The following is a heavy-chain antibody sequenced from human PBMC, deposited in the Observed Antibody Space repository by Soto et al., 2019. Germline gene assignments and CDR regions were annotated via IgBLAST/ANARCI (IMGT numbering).Heavy chain of an antibody. J-gene: IGHJ4*02. V-gene: IGHV1-69*12. D-gene: IGHD5-12*01. Sequence: QVQVVQSGAEVKKPGSSVKVSCKASGGSFSSYDINWVRQAPGHGLEWVGGIIPLFGSANYAQKFLDRVTITADASTSTAYMEVSSLRSEDTAVYYCSTALLEGYNYGDYFDSWGQGTLVTVSS. CDR2: IIPLFGSA. CDR1: GGSFSSYD. CDR3: STALLEGYNYGDYFDS.